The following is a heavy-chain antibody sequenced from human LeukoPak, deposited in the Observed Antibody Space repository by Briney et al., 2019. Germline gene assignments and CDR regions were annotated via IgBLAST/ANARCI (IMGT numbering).Heavy chain of an antibody. Sequence: SETLSLTCAVYGGSFSGYYWSWIRQPPGKGLEWIGEINHSVSTNYNPSLKSRVTISVDTSKNQFSLKLSSVTAADTAVYYCARGRYCSSTSCYDFQHWGQGTLVTVSS. CDR3: ARGRYCSSTSCYDFQH. V-gene: IGHV4-34*01. D-gene: IGHD2-2*01. CDR1: GGSFSGYY. J-gene: IGHJ1*01. CDR2: INHSVST.